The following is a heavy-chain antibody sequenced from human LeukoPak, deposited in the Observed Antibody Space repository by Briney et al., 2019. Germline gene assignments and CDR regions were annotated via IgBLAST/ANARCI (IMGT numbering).Heavy chain of an antibody. CDR2: ISGSGGST. J-gene: IGHJ4*02. CDR1: GFTFSNSW. D-gene: IGHD6-13*01. Sequence: GGCLRLSCAASGFTFSNSWMTWVRQAPGKGLEWVSAISGSGGSTYYADSVKGRFTISRDNSKNTLYLQMNSLRAEDTAVYYCAKARWQQLVPYYFDYWGQGTLVTVSS. CDR3: AKARWQQLVPYYFDY. V-gene: IGHV3-23*01.